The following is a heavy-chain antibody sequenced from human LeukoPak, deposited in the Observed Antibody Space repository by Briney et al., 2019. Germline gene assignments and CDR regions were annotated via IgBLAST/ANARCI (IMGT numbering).Heavy chain of an antibody. J-gene: IGHJ3*02. CDR1: GYSFTSYW. Sequence: GESLKISCKGSGYSFTSYWIGWVRQMPGKGLEWMGIIYPGDSDTRYSPSFQGQVTISADKSISTAYLQWSSLKASDTAMYYCAGVGRAAGILGAFDIWGQGTMVTVSS. D-gene: IGHD6-13*01. CDR2: IYPGDSDT. V-gene: IGHV5-51*01. CDR3: AGVGRAAGILGAFDI.